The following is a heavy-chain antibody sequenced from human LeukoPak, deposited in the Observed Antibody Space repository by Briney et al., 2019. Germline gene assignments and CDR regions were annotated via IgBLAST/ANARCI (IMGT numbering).Heavy chain of an antibody. D-gene: IGHD3-22*01. CDR1: GFTFSSYA. CDR2: ISYDGSNK. J-gene: IGHJ4*02. V-gene: IGHV3-30*04. CDR3: ARDRDSGYYYFLFDY. Sequence: GGSLRLSCAASGFTFSSYAMHWVRQAPGKGLEWVAVISYDGSNKYYADSVKGRFTISRDNSKNTLYLQMNSLRAEDTAVYYCARDRDSGYYYFLFDYWGQGTLVTVSS.